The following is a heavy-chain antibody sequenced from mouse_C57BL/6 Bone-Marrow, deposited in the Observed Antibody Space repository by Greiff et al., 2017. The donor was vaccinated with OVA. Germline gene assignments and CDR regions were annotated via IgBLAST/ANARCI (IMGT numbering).Heavy chain of an antibody. CDR1: GFTFSSYG. Sequence: EVQVVESGGDLVKPGGSLKLSCAASGFTFSSYGMSWVRQTPDKRLEWVATISSGGSYTYYPASVKGRFTISRDNAKNTLYLQMSSLKSEDTAMYYCARPYGSSYERAMDYWGQGTSVTVSS. V-gene: IGHV5-6*01. D-gene: IGHD1-1*01. CDR2: ISSGGSYT. J-gene: IGHJ4*01. CDR3: ARPYGSSYERAMDY.